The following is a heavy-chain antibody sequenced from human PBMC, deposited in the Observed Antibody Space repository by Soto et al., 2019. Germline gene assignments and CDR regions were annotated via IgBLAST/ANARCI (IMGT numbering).Heavy chain of an antibody. J-gene: IGHJ4*02. CDR1: GGSISSYY. Sequence: ASETLSLTCTVSGGSISSYYWSWIRQPPGKGLEWIGYIYYSGSTNYNPSLKSRVTISVDTSKNQFSLKLSSVTAADMAVYYCARSRGDGYNYYFDYWGQGTLVTVSS. CDR2: IYYSGST. V-gene: IGHV4-59*01. D-gene: IGHD5-12*01. CDR3: ARSRGDGYNYYFDY.